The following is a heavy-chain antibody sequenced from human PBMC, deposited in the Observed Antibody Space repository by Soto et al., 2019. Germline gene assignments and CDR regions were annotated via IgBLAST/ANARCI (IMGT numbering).Heavy chain of an antibody. V-gene: IGHV3-49*05. D-gene: IGHD1-1*01. CDR1: GFTFGDYA. CDR2: IRSKAYDGET. CDR3: DAAGDTPFSRYNSCYVIGD. J-gene: IGHJ6*02. Sequence: EVQLVESGGGLAKPGRSLRLSCTASGFTFGDYAMSWFRQAPGKGLEWVGFIRSKAYDGETKYAAPVKGRFTISRTDTNTIAYLQMNSRNSPDPAVYYSDAAGDTPFSRYNSCYVIGDWGQGTTVTVSS.